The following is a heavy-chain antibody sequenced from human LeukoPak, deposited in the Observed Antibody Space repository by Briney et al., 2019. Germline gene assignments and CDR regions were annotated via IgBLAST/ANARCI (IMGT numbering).Heavy chain of an antibody. Sequence: TSETLSLTCSVSGGSIRSSDDYWGFVRQTPGKGLEWMGSIYYTGSSHYNPSLKSRATISVDTSKNQFSLKLTSVTAADTAVYYCARVAARRAFAFDIWGQGTMVTVSS. CDR3: ARVAARRAFAFDI. D-gene: IGHD6-6*01. CDR1: GGSIRSSDDY. J-gene: IGHJ3*02. V-gene: IGHV4-39*07. CDR2: IYYTGSS.